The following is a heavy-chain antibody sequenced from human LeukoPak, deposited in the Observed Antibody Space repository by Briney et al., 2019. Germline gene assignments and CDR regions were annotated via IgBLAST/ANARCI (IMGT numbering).Heavy chain of an antibody. Sequence: SETLSLTCTVSGGSISNYYWSWIRQPPGKGLEWIGYIYYSGSTNYNPSLKSRVTISVDTSKNQFSLELSSVTAADTAVYFCARHGSVAATLYYFDYWGQGTLVTVSP. D-gene: IGHD6-19*01. V-gene: IGHV4-59*08. CDR3: ARHGSVAATLYYFDY. CDR1: GGSISNYY. J-gene: IGHJ4*02. CDR2: IYYSGST.